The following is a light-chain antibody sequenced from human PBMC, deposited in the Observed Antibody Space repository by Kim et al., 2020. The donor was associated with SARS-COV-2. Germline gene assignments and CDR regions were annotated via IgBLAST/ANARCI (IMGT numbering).Light chain of an antibody. CDR3: QQYNSSQKT. V-gene: IGKV1-5*01. CDR1: QSISSW. Sequence: ASVGDRVTITCRASQSISSWLAWYQQKPGKAPKLLIYDASSLESGVPSRFSGSGSGTEFTLTISSLQPDDFATYYCQQYNSSQKTFGQGTKVDIK. CDR2: DAS. J-gene: IGKJ1*01.